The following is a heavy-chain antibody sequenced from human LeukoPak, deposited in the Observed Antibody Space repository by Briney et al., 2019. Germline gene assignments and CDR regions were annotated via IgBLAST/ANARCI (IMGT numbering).Heavy chain of an antibody. CDR2: INHSGST. CDR1: GGSFSGYY. CDR3: ARRGIAALGY. J-gene: IGHJ4*02. D-gene: IGHD6-6*01. V-gene: IGHV4-34*01. Sequence: SETLSLTCAVYGGSFSGYYWSWIRQPPGKGLEWIGEINHSGSTNYNPSLKSRVTISVDTSKNQFSLKLSSVTAADTAVYYCARRGIAALGYWGQGTLGTVSS.